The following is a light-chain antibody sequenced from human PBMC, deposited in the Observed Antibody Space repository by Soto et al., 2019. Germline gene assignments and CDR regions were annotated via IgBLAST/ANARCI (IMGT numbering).Light chain of an antibody. J-gene: IGLJ1*01. Sequence: QSALTQPASVSGSPGQSITISCTGTSSDVGGYNYVSWYQQHPGKAPKFMIYDVSNRPSGVSNRFSGSKSGNTAPLTISGLQAEDEADYYCSSYTSSSTLYVFGTGTKLTVL. CDR3: SSYTSSSTLYV. CDR1: SSDVGGYNY. CDR2: DVS. V-gene: IGLV2-14*01.